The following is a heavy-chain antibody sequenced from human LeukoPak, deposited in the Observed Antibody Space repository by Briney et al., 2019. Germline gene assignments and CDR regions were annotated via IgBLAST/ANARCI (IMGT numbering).Heavy chain of an antibody. Sequence: SVKVSCKTSGGTFAAYDFAWVRQAPGQGLEWIGRVVPVLGRSDYAQRFRGRVRISADKSTTTAYMELRDLTPDDTAVYYCAFPSLAYGTYDVDFWGQGTLVTVSS. J-gene: IGHJ4*02. CDR2: VVPVLGRS. V-gene: IGHV1-69*10. CDR1: GGTFAAYD. D-gene: IGHD1-26*01. CDR3: AFPSLAYGTYDVDF.